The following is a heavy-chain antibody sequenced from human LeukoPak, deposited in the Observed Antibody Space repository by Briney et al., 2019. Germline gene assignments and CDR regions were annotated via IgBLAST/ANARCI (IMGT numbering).Heavy chain of an antibody. CDR3: AKGSEIVVAFNAFDI. J-gene: IGHJ3*02. Sequence: GGSLRLSCAASGFTFSSYAMSWVSQAPGKGLEWVSAISGSGGSTYYADSVKGRFTISRDNSKNTLYLQMNSLRAEDTAVYYCAKGSEIVVAFNAFDIWGQGTMVTVSS. CDR1: GFTFSSYA. D-gene: IGHD3-22*01. CDR2: ISGSGGST. V-gene: IGHV3-23*01.